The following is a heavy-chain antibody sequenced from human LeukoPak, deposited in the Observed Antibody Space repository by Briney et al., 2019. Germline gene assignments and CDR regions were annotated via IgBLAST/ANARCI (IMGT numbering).Heavy chain of an antibody. CDR1: GASLGDYY. D-gene: IGHD4-23*01. Sequence: SETLSLTGAVYGASLGDYYWSWIRQSPEKGLEWIGEINRSGTTNYNPSLESRITISEVTSKNQFLLKLYFVTAADTAVYYCARGRWDVRFQHWGRGTLVTVSS. V-gene: IGHV4-34*01. CDR3: ARGRWDVRFQH. J-gene: IGHJ1*01. CDR2: INRSGTT.